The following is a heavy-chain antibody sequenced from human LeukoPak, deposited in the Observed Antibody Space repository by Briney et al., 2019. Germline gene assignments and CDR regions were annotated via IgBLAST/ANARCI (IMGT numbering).Heavy chain of an antibody. J-gene: IGHJ6*02. Sequence: GRSLRLSCAASGFTFSSYAMHWVRQAPGKGLEWVAVISYDGSNKYYADSVKGRFTISRDNSKNTLYLQMNSLRAEDTAVYYCARAGYYGSGSYYNPDPHYNYYGMDVWGQGTTVTVYS. V-gene: IGHV3-30-3*01. CDR3: ARAGYYGSGSYYNPDPHYNYYGMDV. CDR1: GFTFSSYA. D-gene: IGHD3-10*01. CDR2: ISYDGSNK.